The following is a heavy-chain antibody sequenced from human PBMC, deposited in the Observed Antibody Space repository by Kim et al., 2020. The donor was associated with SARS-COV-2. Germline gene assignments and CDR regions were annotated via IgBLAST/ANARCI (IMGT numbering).Heavy chain of an antibody. V-gene: IGHV3-33*01. Sequence: GGSLRLSCAASGFTFSSYGMHWVRQAPGKGLEWVAVIWYDGSNKYYADSVKGRFTISRDNSKNTLYLQMNSLRAEDTAVYYCARDRPVTDDAFDIWGQGTMVPVSS. J-gene: IGHJ3*02. CDR1: GFTFSSYG. CDR3: ARDRPVTDDAFDI. D-gene: IGHD4-17*01. CDR2: IWYDGSNK.